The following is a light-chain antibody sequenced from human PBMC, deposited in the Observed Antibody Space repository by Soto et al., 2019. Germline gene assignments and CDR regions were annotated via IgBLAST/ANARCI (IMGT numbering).Light chain of an antibody. CDR1: SSNLGAGYD. Sequence: QSVLAQPPSVSGAPGQRVTISCTGGSSNLGAGYDVHWYRQLPGTAPKVLIYGNSNRPSGVPDRFSGSKSGTSAALAITGLQAEDEGDYYCQSYDSSLSGSFVFGTGTKLTVL. CDR2: GNS. J-gene: IGLJ1*01. V-gene: IGLV1-40*01. CDR3: QSYDSSLSGSFV.